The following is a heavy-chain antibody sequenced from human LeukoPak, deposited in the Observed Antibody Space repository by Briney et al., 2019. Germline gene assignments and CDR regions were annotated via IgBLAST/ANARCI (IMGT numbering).Heavy chain of an antibody. CDR3: ASLGVYYYDTPAFFDI. D-gene: IGHD3-22*01. J-gene: IGHJ3*02. V-gene: IGHV1-69-2*01. CDR2: VDPEDGET. Sequence: ASVKVSCKVSGYTFTEYYMHWVQQAPGKRLEWMGLVDPEDGETIYAEKFQGRVTITADTSTDTAYMELSSLRSEDTAVYYCASLGVYYYDTPAFFDIWGQGTMVTVSS. CDR1: GYTFTEYY.